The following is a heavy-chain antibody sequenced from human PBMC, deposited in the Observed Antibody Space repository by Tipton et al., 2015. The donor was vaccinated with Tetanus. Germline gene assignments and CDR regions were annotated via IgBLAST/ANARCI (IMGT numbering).Heavy chain of an antibody. J-gene: IGHJ4*02. V-gene: IGHV3-33*01. D-gene: IGHD1-7*01. CDR1: GFTLRRYG. Sequence: SLRLSCAASGFTLRRYGMHWVRQAPGKGLEWVAIIWFDGSKTYYADSVKGRFIVSRDNTKSMLYLQMNTLRAEDTAVYYCARDLGTSGFHWGQGTLVTVSS. CDR2: IWFDGSKT. CDR3: ARDLGTSGFH.